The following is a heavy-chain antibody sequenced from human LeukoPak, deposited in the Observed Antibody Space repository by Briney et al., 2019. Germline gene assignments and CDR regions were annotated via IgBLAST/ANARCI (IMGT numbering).Heavy chain of an antibody. CDR2: ISSSSSYI. V-gene: IGHV3-21*01. Sequence: GGSLRLSCAASGFTFSSYEMNWVRQAPGKGLEWVSSISSSSSYIYYADSVKGRFTISRDNAKNSLYLQMNSLRAEDTAVYYCARDVGYYDSSGYRNPTFDYWGQGTLVTVSS. CDR3: ARDVGYYDSSGYRNPTFDY. J-gene: IGHJ4*02. CDR1: GFTFSSYE. D-gene: IGHD3-22*01.